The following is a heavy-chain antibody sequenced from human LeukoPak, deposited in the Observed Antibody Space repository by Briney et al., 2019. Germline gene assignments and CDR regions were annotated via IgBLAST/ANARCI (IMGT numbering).Heavy chain of an antibody. CDR1: GFTVSSNY. CDR3: AGRTYQRGPFDY. CDR2: IYSGGST. D-gene: IGHD2-2*01. J-gene: IGHJ4*02. V-gene: IGHV3-53*01. Sequence: GGSLRLSCAASGFTVSSNYMSWVRQAPGKGLEWVSVIYSGGSTYYADSVKGRFTISRDNSKNTLHLQMNSLRAEDTAVYYCAGRTYQRGPFDYWGQGTLVTVSS.